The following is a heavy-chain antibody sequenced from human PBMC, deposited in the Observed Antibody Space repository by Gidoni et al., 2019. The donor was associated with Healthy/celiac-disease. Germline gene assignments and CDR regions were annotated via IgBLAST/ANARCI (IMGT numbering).Heavy chain of an antibody. D-gene: IGHD3-10*01. J-gene: IGHJ4*02. Sequence: QVQLVESGGGVVQPGRSLRLSCAASGFTFISDAMHWVRQAPGKGLEWVAVISYDGSNKYYADSVKGRFTISRDNSKNTLYLQMNSLRAEDTAVYYCAKDYSGPGGLPPGDYWGQGTLVTVSS. CDR3: AKDYSGPGGLPPGDY. V-gene: IGHV3-30*04. CDR1: GFTFISDA. CDR2: ISYDGSNK.